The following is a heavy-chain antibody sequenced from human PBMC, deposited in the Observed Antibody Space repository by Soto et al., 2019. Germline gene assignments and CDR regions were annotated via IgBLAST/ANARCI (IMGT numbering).Heavy chain of an antibody. CDR1: GGSFSGYY. Sequence: SETLSLTCAVYGGSFSGYYWSWIRQPPGKGLEWIGEINHSGSTNYNPSLKSRVTISVDTSKNQFSLKLSSVTAADTAVYYCVRGKLSDYVWGSYRYHFDYWGQGTAVTVPS. CDR3: VRGKLSDYVWGSYRYHFDY. V-gene: IGHV4-34*01. D-gene: IGHD3-16*02. CDR2: INHSGST. J-gene: IGHJ4*02.